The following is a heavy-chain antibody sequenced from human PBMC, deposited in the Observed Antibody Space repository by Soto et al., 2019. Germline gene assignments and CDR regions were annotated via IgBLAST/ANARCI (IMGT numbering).Heavy chain of an antibody. Sequence: KSSETLSLTCALYGGSFDGYYWSWIRQSPGKALERIGEIHHSGSPKYNPSLKSRVSLSVDPSTKQLSLKMTSLAAADRGVYYCARGVDSWSGYLFWGQGTPVTVS. CDR1: GGSFDGYY. V-gene: IGHV4-34*01. CDR2: IHHSGSP. D-gene: IGHD3-3*01. J-gene: IGHJ4*02. CDR3: ARGVDSWSGYLF.